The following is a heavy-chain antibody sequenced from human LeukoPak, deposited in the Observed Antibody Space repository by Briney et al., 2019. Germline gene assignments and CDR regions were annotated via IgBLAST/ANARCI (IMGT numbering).Heavy chain of an antibody. D-gene: IGHD6-13*01. J-gene: IGHJ4*02. CDR2: IYSGGST. Sequence: GGSLRLSCAASGFTVSSNYMSWVRQAPGKGLEWVSVIYSGGSTYYADSVKGRFTISRDNSKNTLYLQMNSLGAEDTAVYYCARARAGAGTFFFDYWGQGTLVTVSS. V-gene: IGHV3-53*01. CDR1: GFTVSSNY. CDR3: ARARAGAGTFFFDY.